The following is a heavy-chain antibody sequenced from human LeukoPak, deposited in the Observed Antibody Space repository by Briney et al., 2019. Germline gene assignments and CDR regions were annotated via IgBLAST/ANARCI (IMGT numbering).Heavy chain of an antibody. CDR2: FDVIDSET. J-gene: IGHJ4*02. CDR3: AAGRPYSLLDY. CDR1: GPSLSELS. D-gene: IGHD5-18*01. V-gene: IGHV1-24*01. Sequence: ASVKVSCKVSGPSLSELSLYWVRQAPGKGLEWMGGFDVIDSETFYAQKFQGRVTMTEDSSTDTAYMELRSLTSDDTALYYCAAGRPYSLLDYWGQGTLVTVSS.